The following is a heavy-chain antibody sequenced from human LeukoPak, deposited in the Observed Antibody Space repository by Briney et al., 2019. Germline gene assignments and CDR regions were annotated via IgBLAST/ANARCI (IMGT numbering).Heavy chain of an antibody. CDR3: ARDQHYYDSSAYYYYFED. Sequence: PGGSLRLSCAASGFTFGSYWMSWVRQAPGKGLEWVANIKQDESEKYYVDSVKGRFTISRDNAKNSLYLQMNSLRDEDTAVYYCARDQHYYDSSAYYYYFEDWGQGTLVTVSS. J-gene: IGHJ4*02. D-gene: IGHD3-22*01. CDR1: GFTFGSYW. V-gene: IGHV3-7*01. CDR2: IKQDESEK.